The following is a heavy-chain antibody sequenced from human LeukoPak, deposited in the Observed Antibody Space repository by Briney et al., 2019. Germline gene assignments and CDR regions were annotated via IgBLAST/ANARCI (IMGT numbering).Heavy chain of an antibody. V-gene: IGHV3-23*01. Sequence: SGGSLRLSCAASGFTFITYAMSWVRQAPGKGLEWVSTISGSGGNTYYADFVKGRFTISRDNSRNTLSLQMNSLRAEDTALYCCAKEFYCSSTSCYRGLDYWGQGTLVTVSS. J-gene: IGHJ4*02. CDR3: AKEFYCSSTSCYRGLDY. CDR2: ISGSGGNT. D-gene: IGHD2-2*01. CDR1: GFTFITYA.